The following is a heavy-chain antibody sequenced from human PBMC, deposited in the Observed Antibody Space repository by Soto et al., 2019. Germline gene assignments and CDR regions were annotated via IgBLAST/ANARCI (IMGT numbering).Heavy chain of an antibody. CDR2: IHPSGQPI. D-gene: IGHD2-15*01. J-gene: IGHJ3*01. CDR1: GFTFSSSE. Sequence: EVQLVESGGGLIQPGGSLRLSCAASGFTFSSSEMYWVRQAPGKGLEWVSYIHPSGQPIFYADSVKGRFTISRDNAKNSLSLQMGGLSAEDSAVYYCARRASGWGQGTMVTVSS. V-gene: IGHV3-48*03. CDR3: ARRASG.